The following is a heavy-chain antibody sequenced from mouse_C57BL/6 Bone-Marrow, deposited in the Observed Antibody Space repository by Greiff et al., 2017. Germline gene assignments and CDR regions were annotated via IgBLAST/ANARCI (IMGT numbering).Heavy chain of an antibody. V-gene: IGHV3-1*01. Sequence: DVKLQESGPGMVKPSQSLSLTCTVTGYSITSGYDWHWIRHFPGNKLEWMGYISYSGSTNYNPSLKSRISITHDTSKNHFFLKLNSVTTEDTATYYCARGGVVANFDYWGQGTTLTVSS. CDR1: GYSITSGYD. J-gene: IGHJ2*01. CDR2: ISYSGST. D-gene: IGHD1-1*01. CDR3: ARGGVVANFDY.